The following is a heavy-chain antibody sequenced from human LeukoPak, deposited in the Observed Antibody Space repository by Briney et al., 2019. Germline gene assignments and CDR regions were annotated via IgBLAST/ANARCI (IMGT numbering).Heavy chain of an antibody. CDR1: GGSIRSYY. D-gene: IGHD1-26*01. CDR2: IYYSGST. J-gene: IGHJ2*01. CDR3: ARIGIVGPSWYFDL. V-gene: IGHV4-59*01. Sequence: PSETLSLTCTVSGGSIRSYYWSWIRQPPGKGLEWIGYIYYSGSTNYNPSLKSRVTMSVDTSKNQLSLKLSSMTAADTAVYYCARIGIVGPSWYFDLWGRGTLVTVSS.